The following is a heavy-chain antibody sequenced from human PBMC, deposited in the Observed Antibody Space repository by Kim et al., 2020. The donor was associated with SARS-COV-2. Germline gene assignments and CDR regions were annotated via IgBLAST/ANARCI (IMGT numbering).Heavy chain of an antibody. CDR1: GGSISSYY. Sequence: SETLSLTCTVSGGSISSYYWSWIRQPPGKGLEWIGYIYYSGSTNYNPSLKSRVTISVDTSKNQFSLKLSSVTAADTAVYYCARKLELRPWFDPWGHGTLVTVSS. D-gene: IGHD1-7*01. CDR2: IYYSGST. V-gene: IGHV4-59*01. J-gene: IGHJ5*02. CDR3: ARKLELRPWFDP.